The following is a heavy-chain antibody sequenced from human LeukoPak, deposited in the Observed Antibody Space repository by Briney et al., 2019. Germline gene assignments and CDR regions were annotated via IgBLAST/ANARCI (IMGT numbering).Heavy chain of an antibody. D-gene: IGHD3-10*01. J-gene: IGHJ5*02. Sequence: GGSLRLSCAASGFTFSSYGMHWVRQAPGKGLEWVAFIRYDGSNKYYADSVKGRFTISRDNSKNTLYLQMNNLRADDTAVYYCAKALGRSGPNWFDPWGQGTLVTVSS. CDR2: IRYDGSNK. CDR1: GFTFSSYG. CDR3: AKALGRSGPNWFDP. V-gene: IGHV3-30*02.